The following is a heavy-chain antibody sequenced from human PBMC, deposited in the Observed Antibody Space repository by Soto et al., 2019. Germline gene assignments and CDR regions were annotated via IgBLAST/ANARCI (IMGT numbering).Heavy chain of an antibody. V-gene: IGHV1-18*01. CDR2: ISAYNGNT. J-gene: IGHJ4*02. CDR1: GYTFTSYG. CDR3: ARARPLNYDFWSGYSKIVY. Sequence: ASVKVSCKASGYTFTSYGISWVRQAPGQGLEWMGWISAYNGNTNYAQKLQGRVTMTTDTSTSTAYMELRSLRSDDTAVYYCARARPLNYDFWSGYSKIVYWGQGTLVTVSS. D-gene: IGHD3-3*01.